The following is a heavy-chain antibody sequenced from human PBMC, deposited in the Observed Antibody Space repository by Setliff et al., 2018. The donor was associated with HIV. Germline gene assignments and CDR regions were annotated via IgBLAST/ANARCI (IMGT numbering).Heavy chain of an antibody. V-gene: IGHV3-9*01. D-gene: IGHD2-21*01. CDR1: GFNIEEYA. J-gene: IGHJ4*02. CDR2: ISWNSVKM. CDR3: ARDPYPYYFDY. Sequence: GGSLRLSCVGSGFNIEEYAMAWVRQVPGKGLEWVSSISWNSVKMDYADSVKGRFTISRDNAKNSLFLQMNSLRAEDTAVYYCARDPYPYYFDYWGQGTLVTVSS.